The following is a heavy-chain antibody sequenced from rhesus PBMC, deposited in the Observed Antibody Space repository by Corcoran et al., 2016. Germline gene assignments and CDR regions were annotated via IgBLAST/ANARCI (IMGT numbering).Heavy chain of an antibody. CDR1: GYTLTDYF. V-gene: IGHV1S2*01. Sequence: QVQLVQSGAEVKKPGSSVKVSCKASGYTLTDYFMHWVRQAPRQGLEWMGWINPYNGNPKYAQKFQGRFTMTRDTSTSTAFMELSSLISEDTAVYYCARDPSITMIVVITQKWYFDLWGPGTPITISS. CDR2: INPYNGNP. D-gene: IGHD3-28*01. J-gene: IGHJ2*01. CDR3: ARDPSITMIVVITQKWYFDL.